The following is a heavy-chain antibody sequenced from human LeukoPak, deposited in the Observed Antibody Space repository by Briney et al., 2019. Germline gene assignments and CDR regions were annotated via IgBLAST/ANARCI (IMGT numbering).Heavy chain of an antibody. V-gene: IGHV4-39*01. Sequence: SETLSLTCTVSGGSISSSSYYWGWIRQPPGKGLEWIGSIYYSGSTYYNPSLKSRVTISVDTSKNQFSLKLSSVTAADTAVYYCARALYYYDSSGYTAPYAFDIWGQGTMVTVPS. J-gene: IGHJ3*02. CDR1: GGSISSSSYY. CDR3: ARALYYYDSSGYTAPYAFDI. D-gene: IGHD3-22*01. CDR2: IYYSGST.